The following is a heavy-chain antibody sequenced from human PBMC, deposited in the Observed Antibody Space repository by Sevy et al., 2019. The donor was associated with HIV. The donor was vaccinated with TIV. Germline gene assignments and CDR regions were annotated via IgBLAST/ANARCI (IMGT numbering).Heavy chain of an antibody. D-gene: IGHD3-16*02. CDR3: AKEIYDYVWGSYRFDY. CDR1: GGSISSYY. Sequence: PETLSLTCTVSGGSISSYYWSWIRQPPGKGLEWIGNIYYSGSTNYNPSLKSRVTISVDTSKKQFSLKLSSVTAADTAVYYCAKEIYDYVWGSYRFDYWGQGTLVTVSS. J-gene: IGHJ4*02. CDR2: IYYSGST. V-gene: IGHV4-59*12.